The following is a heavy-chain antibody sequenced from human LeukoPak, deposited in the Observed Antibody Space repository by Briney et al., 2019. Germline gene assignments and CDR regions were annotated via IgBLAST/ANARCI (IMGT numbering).Heavy chain of an antibody. Sequence: SETLSLTCTVSGGSISSYYWSWTRQPPGKGLEWIGYIYYSGSTNYNPSLKSRVTISVDTSKNQFSLKLSSVTAADTAVYYCARAGGWSGELDYWGQGTLVTVSS. CDR1: GGSISSYY. D-gene: IGHD6-19*01. V-gene: IGHV4-59*01. CDR2: IYYSGST. J-gene: IGHJ4*02. CDR3: ARAGGWSGELDY.